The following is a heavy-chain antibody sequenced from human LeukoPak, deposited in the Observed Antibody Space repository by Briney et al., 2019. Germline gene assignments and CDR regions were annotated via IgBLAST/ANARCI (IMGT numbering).Heavy chain of an antibody. CDR3: ARRYCSGGSCSWYYYDY. J-gene: IGHJ4*02. V-gene: IGHV1-18*01. Sequence: ASVKVSCKASGYTFTSYGISWVRQAPGQGLEWMGWISAYNGNTNYAQKLQGRVTMTTDTSTSTAYTELRSLRSDDTAVYYCARRYCSGGSCSWYYYDYWGQGTLVTVSS. D-gene: IGHD2-15*01. CDR2: ISAYNGNT. CDR1: GYTFTSYG.